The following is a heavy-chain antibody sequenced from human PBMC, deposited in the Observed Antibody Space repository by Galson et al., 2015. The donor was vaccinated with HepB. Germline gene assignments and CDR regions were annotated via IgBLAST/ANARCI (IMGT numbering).Heavy chain of an antibody. CDR2: IYYSGST. CDR3: ARNYYDFWSGYYRDYYYYYMDV. CDR1: GGSISSYY. D-gene: IGHD3-3*01. J-gene: IGHJ6*03. Sequence: SETLSLTCTVSGGSISSYYWSWIRQPPGKGLEWIGYIYYSGSTNYNPSLKSRVTISVDTSKNQFSLKLSSVTAADTAVYYCARNYYDFWSGYYRDYYYYYMDVWGKGTTVTVSS. V-gene: IGHV4-59*01.